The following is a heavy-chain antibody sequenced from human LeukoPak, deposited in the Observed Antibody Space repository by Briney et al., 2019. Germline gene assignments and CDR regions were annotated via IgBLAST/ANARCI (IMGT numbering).Heavy chain of an antibody. V-gene: IGHV3-15*01. CDR2: IKSKTDGATT. CDR1: GGSIDSTNY. D-gene: IGHD6-19*01. J-gene: IGHJ4*02. Sequence: GTLSLTCGVSGGSIDSTNYWSWVRQAPGKGLEWVGRIKSKTDGATTDYAAPVKGRFTISGDDSKNTLYLKMNSLKTEDTAVYYCTTDMAVAGLLFDYWGQGTLVTVSS. CDR3: TTDMAVAGLLFDY.